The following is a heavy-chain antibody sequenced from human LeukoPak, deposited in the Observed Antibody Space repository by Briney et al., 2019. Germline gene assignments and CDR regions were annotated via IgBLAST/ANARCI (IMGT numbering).Heavy chain of an antibody. Sequence: GASVKVSCKASGYTFTDYGIHWVRQAPGQGLEWMSWGSTFNGHRLYGQRLQGRVTMTTDPSTTTVYMELTRLTSDDTALYYCARDAVGARAFDVWGQGTMVTVSS. CDR3: ARDAVGARAFDV. V-gene: IGHV1-18*01. CDR1: GYTFTDYG. J-gene: IGHJ3*01. D-gene: IGHD1-26*01. CDR2: GSTFNGHR.